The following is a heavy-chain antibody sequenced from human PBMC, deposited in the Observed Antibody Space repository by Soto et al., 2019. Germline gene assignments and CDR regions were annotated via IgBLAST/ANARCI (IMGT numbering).Heavy chain of an antibody. Sequence: SRVLQAPGKGLEWVSVIYSGGSTYYADSVKGRFTISRDNSKNTLYLQMNSLRAEDTAVYYCARASDYDFWSGYYPAGYMDVWGKGTTVTVSS. J-gene: IGHJ6*03. CDR2: IYSGGST. CDR3: ARASDYDFWSGYYPAGYMDV. D-gene: IGHD3-3*01. V-gene: IGHV3-66*01.